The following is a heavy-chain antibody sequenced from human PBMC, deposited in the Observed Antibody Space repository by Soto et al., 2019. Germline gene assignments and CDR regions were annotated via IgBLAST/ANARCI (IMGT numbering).Heavy chain of an antibody. V-gene: IGHV3-21*01. CDR2: ISSGSSYI. J-gene: IGHJ2*01. D-gene: IGHD6-13*01. CDR1: GFTFSSYS. Sequence: EMQLVESGGGLVKPGGSLRLSCAASGFTFSSYSMNWVRQAPGKGLEWVSSISSGSSYIYYADSVKGRFTISRDNAKSSLYLQMNSLRAEDTAVYYWARYFIAAAVWYFDLWGRGTLVSVSS. CDR3: ARYFIAAAVWYFDL.